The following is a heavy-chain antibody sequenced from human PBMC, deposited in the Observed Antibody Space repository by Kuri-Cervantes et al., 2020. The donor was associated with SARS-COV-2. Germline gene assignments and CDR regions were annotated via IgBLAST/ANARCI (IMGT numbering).Heavy chain of an antibody. CDR3: ARGRTSSS. D-gene: IGHD6-13*01. CDR1: GGSISSSSYY. CDR2: IYYSGST. V-gene: IGHV4-39*01. J-gene: IGHJ4*02. Sequence: SETLSLTCTASGGSISSSSYYWGWIRQPPGKGLEWIGSIYYSGSTYYNPSLKSRVTISVDTSKNQFSLKLSSVTAADTAVYYCARGRTSSSWGQGTLVTVSS.